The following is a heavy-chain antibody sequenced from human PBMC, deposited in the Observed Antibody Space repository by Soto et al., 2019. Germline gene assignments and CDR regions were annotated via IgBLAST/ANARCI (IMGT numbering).Heavy chain of an antibody. V-gene: IGHV1-69*01. CDR1: GGTFSNYA. CDR3: AGDLAPVVRGVLSSGMDV. CDR2: IIPMFGTT. Sequence: QVQLVQSGAEIKKTGSSVKVSCKASGGTFSNYAINWIRQAPGQGLEWMGGIIPMFGTTYYEQRFQGRVTITADESTSTAYMELSSLTSEDTAIFYCAGDLAPVVRGVLSSGMDVWGQGTTVTVSS. J-gene: IGHJ6*02. D-gene: IGHD3-10*02.